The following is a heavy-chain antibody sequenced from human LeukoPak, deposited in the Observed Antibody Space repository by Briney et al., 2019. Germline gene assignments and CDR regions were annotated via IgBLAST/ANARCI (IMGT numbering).Heavy chain of an antibody. CDR1: DASFSGYY. CDR3: ARGEGGDGYNMVDY. V-gene: IGHV4-34*01. CDR2: IHPSGSP. J-gene: IGHJ4*02. Sequence: PSETLSLTCAIYDASFSGYYWSWIRQPPGKGLEWIGEIHPSGSPSYNPSLESRTIISVDASKNQFSLILNSVTAADTAVYYCARGEGGDGYNMVDYWGQGTLVTVSS. D-gene: IGHD5-24*01.